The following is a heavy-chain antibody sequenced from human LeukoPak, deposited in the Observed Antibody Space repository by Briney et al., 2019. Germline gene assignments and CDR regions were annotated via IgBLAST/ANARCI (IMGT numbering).Heavy chain of an antibody. V-gene: IGHV4-39*01. J-gene: IGHJ4*02. Sequence: SETLSLTCTVSGGSISSSSYYWGWIRQPPGKGLEWIGSIYYSGSTYYNPSLKSRVTISVDTSKNQFSLKLSSVTAADTAVYYCARRGYSSSWPTFDYWGQGTLVTISS. D-gene: IGHD6-13*01. CDR3: ARRGYSSSWPTFDY. CDR1: GGSISSSSYY. CDR2: IYYSGST.